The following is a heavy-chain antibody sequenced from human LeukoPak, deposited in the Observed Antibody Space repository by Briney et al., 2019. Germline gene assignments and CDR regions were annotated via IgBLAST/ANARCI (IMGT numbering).Heavy chain of an antibody. J-gene: IGHJ5*02. Sequence: ASVKVSCKASGYTLTSYGISWVRQAPGQGLEWMGWISAYNGNTNYAQKLQGRVTMTTDTSTSTAYMELRSLRSDDTAVYYCARGVVAATRLVWFDPWGQGTLVTVSS. CDR1: GYTLTSYG. CDR3: ARGVVAATRLVWFDP. V-gene: IGHV1-18*01. CDR2: ISAYNGNT. D-gene: IGHD2-15*01.